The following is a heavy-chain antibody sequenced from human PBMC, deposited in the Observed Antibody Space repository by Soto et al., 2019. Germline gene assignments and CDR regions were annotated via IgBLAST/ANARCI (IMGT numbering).Heavy chain of an antibody. J-gene: IGHJ4*02. Sequence: EVQLVESGGGLVQPGGSLRLSCAASGFTFSSNWMHWVRRVPGRVLVWVSRINTDGSRTSYEDSVEGRFTISRDNAKNMVYLLMSCLGAEETAGYYCARYGEVFWGQETVVTVSS. CDR2: INTDGSRT. CDR1: GFTFSSNW. D-gene: IGHD2-21*01. CDR3: ARYGEVF. V-gene: IGHV3-74*01.